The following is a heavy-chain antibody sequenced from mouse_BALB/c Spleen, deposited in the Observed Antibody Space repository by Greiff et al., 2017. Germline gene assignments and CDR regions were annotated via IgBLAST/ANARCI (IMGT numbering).Heavy chain of an antibody. CDR1: GFNIKDYY. V-gene: IGHV14-1*02. CDR2: IDPENGNT. D-gene: IGHD3-2*01. CDR3: AGQLGDLAY. J-gene: IGHJ3*01. Sequence: EVQVVESGAELVRPGALVKLSCKASGFNIKDYYMHWVKQRPEQGLEWIGWIDPENGNTIYDPKFQGKASITADTSSNTAYLQLSSLTSEDTAVYYCAGQLGDLAYWGQGTLVTVSA.